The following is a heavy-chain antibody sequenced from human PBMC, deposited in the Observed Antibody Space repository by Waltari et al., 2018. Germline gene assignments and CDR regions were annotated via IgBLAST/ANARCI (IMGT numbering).Heavy chain of an antibody. CDR2: VDPEDGET. V-gene: IGHV1-69-2*01. CDR1: GYTFTDYY. D-gene: IGHD3-22*01. CDR3: ATIPDYYDSSGYYYIDY. Sequence: EVQLVQSGAEVKKPGATVKISCKVSGYTFTDYYMHWVQQAPGKGLEWMGLVDPEDGETIYAEKFQCRVTITADTATDTAYMELSSLRSEDTAVYYCATIPDYYDSSGYYYIDYWGQGTLVTVSS. J-gene: IGHJ4*02.